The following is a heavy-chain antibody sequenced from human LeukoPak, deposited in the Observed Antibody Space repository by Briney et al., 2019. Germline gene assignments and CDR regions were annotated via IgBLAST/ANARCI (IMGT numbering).Heavy chain of an antibody. CDR2: IRSKANNYAT. CDR1: GFAFSGSA. D-gene: IGHD3-22*01. Sequence: GGSLRLSCAASGFAFSGSAMHWVRQASGKGLEWVGRIRSKANNYATAYAASVKGRFTISREDSKNTAYLQMNSLKTEDTAVYYCTRRNKDDSSGYYYDWGQGTLVTVSS. V-gene: IGHV3-73*01. J-gene: IGHJ4*02. CDR3: TRRNKDDSSGYYYD.